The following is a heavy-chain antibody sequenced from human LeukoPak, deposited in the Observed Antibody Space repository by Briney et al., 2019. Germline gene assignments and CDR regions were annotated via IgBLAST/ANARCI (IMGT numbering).Heavy chain of an antibody. CDR3: ARITGIEAAGDY. Sequence: GGSLRLSCAGSGFIFSNYEMNWVRQAPGKGLEWVSYISSTGSDIYYADSVKGRFTISRDNAKNSLYLQLNSLRAEDTALYYCARITGIEAAGDYWGQGTLVTVSS. J-gene: IGHJ4*02. CDR1: GFIFSNYE. D-gene: IGHD6-13*01. V-gene: IGHV3-48*03. CDR2: ISSTGSDI.